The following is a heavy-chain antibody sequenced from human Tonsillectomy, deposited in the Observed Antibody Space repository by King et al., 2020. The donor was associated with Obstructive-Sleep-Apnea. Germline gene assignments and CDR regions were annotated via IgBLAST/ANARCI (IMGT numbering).Heavy chain of an antibody. CDR2: IYYSGST. CDR3: ARHLMRKDTTRYYYGMDV. J-gene: IGHJ6*02. V-gene: IGHV4-59*08. CDR1: GGSISSYY. Sequence: VQLQESGPGLVKPSETLSLTCTVSGGSISSYYWSWIRQPPGKGLEWIGYIYYSGSTNYNPSLRSRVTISVDTSKNQFSLKLSSVTAADTAVYYCARHLMRKDTTRYYYGMDVWGQGTTVTVSS. D-gene: IGHD5-18*01.